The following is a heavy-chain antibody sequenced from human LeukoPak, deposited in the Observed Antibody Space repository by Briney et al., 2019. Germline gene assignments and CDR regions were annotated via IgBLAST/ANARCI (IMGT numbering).Heavy chain of an antibody. CDR2: IDISSRYI. D-gene: IGHD3-16*01. Sequence: PGGSLRLSCAASGFTFSRYSMTWVRQAPGRGLEWVSSIDISSRYIYYADSVKGRFTVSRDSAKSSLYLEMTSLRAEGTAVYFCARAYIFGGDHAFDIWGQGTMVTVSS. V-gene: IGHV3-21*01. J-gene: IGHJ3*02. CDR3: ARAYIFGGDHAFDI. CDR1: GFTFSRYS.